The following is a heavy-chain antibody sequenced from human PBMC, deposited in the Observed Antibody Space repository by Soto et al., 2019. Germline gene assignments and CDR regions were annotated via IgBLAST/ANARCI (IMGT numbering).Heavy chain of an antibody. D-gene: IGHD3-22*01. CDR2: INHSGST. CDR1: GGSFSGYY. CDR3: ARGIVVVYDRNWFDP. V-gene: IGHV4-34*01. Sequence: PXETLSLTCAVYGGSFSGYYWSWIRQPPGKGLEWIGEINHSGSTNYNPSLKSRVTISVDTSKNQFSLKLSSVTAADTAVYYCARGIVVVYDRNWFDPWGQGTLVTVSS. J-gene: IGHJ5*02.